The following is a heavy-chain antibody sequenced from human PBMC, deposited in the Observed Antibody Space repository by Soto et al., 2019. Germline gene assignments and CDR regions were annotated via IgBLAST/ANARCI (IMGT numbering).Heavy chain of an antibody. CDR1: GGTFSSYA. CDR2: IIPIFGTA. D-gene: IGHD1-26*01. J-gene: IGHJ4*02. Sequence: QVQLVQSGAEVKKPGSSVKVSCKASGGTFSSYAISWVRQPPGQGLEWMGGIIPIFGTANYAQKFQGRVTITADKSTSTAYRELSSLRSEDTAVYYCASLGYSGITRDYWGQGTLVTVSS. CDR3: ASLGYSGITRDY. V-gene: IGHV1-69*06.